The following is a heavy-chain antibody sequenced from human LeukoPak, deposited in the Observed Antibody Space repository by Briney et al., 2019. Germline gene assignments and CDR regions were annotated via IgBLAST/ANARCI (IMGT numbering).Heavy chain of an antibody. CDR3: ARGVSNRWADF. CDR1: GYSFTTYG. CDR2: ITAYNGNT. J-gene: IGHJ4*02. Sequence: ASVKVSCKISGYSFTTYGTNWVRQAPGQGLEWMGWITAYNGNTNYAHKFQGRFTMTTDTYTRTVYMELRGLKSNDTAVYYCARGVSNRWADFWGQGTLVTVSS. V-gene: IGHV1-18*01. D-gene: IGHD2/OR15-2a*01.